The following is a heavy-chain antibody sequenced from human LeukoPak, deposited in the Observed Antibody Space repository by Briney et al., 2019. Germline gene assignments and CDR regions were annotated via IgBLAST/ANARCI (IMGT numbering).Heavy chain of an antibody. CDR3: TTYHYDTSGYYYVTY. CDR2: IRSKAYGGTA. J-gene: IGHJ4*02. CDR1: GFTFDDYA. D-gene: IGHD3-22*01. V-gene: IGHV3-49*04. Sequence: GGFLRLSCTASGFTFDDYAMSWVRQAPGKGLEWVGFIRSKAYGGTADYAASLKGRFTISRDDSKNIAYLHLISLKTEDTAVYYCTTYHYDTSGYYYVTYWGQGTLVTVSS.